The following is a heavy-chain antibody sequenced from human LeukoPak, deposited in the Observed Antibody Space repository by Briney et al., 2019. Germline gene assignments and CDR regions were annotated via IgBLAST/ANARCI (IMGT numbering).Heavy chain of an antibody. V-gene: IGHV4-39*07. CDR3: ARGSGYYYVDFDY. J-gene: IGHJ4*02. CDR2: IYYSGSA. D-gene: IGHD3-22*01. CDR1: GGSISSSSYY. Sequence: SETLSLTCTVSGGSISSSSYYWGWIRQPPGKGLEWIGSIYYSGSAYYNPSLKSRVTIPVDTSKNQFSLKLSSVTAADTAVYYCARGSGYYYVDFDYWGQGTLVTVSS.